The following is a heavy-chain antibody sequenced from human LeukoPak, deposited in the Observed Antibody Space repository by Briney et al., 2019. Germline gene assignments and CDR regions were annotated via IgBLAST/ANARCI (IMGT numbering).Heavy chain of an antibody. D-gene: IGHD6-19*01. CDR3: ARGISSGWLLSVDY. CDR2: IYYSGST. J-gene: IGHJ4*02. V-gene: IGHV4-39*07. CDR1: GGSISSSSYY. Sequence: SETLSLTCTVSGGSISSSSYYWGWIRQPPGKGLVWIGSIYYSGSTYYNPSLNSRVTISVDTSKNQFSLKLSSVTDAATAVYYCARGISSGWLLSVDYWGQGTLVTVSS.